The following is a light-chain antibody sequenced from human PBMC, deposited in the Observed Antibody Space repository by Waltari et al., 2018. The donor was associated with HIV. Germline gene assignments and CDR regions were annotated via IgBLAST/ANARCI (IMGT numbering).Light chain of an antibody. CDR1: QSISVW. V-gene: IGKV1-5*03. J-gene: IGKJ1*01. CDR2: EAP. CDR3: QQYDSFPWT. Sequence: DIQMTQSPSTLSASIGDRVTITCRASQSISVWLAWYHQKPGKAPKLLIYEAPNLESGVPSRFSGTGSGTEFTLTISSLQPDDSATFYCQQYDSFPWTFGQGTKVGIK.